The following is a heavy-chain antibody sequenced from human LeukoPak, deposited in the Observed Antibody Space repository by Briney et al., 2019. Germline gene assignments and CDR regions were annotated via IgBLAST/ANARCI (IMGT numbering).Heavy chain of an antibody. CDR3: AREHAIAVAGFDY. Sequence: SVKVSCKASGGTFSSYAISWVRQAPGQGLEWMGRIIPILGIANYAQKFQGRVTITADKSTSTAYMELSSLRSEDTAVYYCAREHAIAVAGFDYWGQGTLVTVSS. J-gene: IGHJ4*02. CDR1: GGTFSSYA. CDR2: IIPILGIA. D-gene: IGHD6-19*01. V-gene: IGHV1-69*04.